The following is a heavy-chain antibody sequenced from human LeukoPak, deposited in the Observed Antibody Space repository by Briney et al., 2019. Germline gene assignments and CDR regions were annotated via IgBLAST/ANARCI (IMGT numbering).Heavy chain of an antibody. Sequence: GGSLRLSCAASGFTFSSYEMNWVRQAPGKGLEWVSYISSTSGSTIYYADSVKGRFTISRDNAKNSLYLQMNTLRAEDTAVYYCARPYGDYARGGFGMWGQGTMVTVSS. CDR1: GFTFSSYE. J-gene: IGHJ3*02. CDR2: ISSTSGSTI. CDR3: ARPYGDYARGGFGM. V-gene: IGHV3-48*03. D-gene: IGHD4-17*01.